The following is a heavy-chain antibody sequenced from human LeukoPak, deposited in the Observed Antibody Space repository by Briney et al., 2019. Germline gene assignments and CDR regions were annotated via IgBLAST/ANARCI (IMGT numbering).Heavy chain of an antibody. CDR2: ISSSGSTI. CDR3: AGELTTVIWFDP. CDR1: GFTFSSYE. V-gene: IGHV3-48*03. D-gene: IGHD4-11*01. Sequence: PGGSLRLSCAASGFTFSSYEMNWVRKAPGKGLEWVSYISSSGSTIYYAYSVNGRFTISRDNAKNSLYLQMNSLRAEYTAVYYCAGELTTVIWFDPWGQGTLVTVSS. J-gene: IGHJ5*02.